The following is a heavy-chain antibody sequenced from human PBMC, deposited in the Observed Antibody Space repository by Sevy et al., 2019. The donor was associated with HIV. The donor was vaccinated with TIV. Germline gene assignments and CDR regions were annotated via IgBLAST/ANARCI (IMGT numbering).Heavy chain of an antibody. Sequence: ASVKVSCKASGGTFSNYALSWVRQAPGQGLEWMGGIIPIFGTTNLAQTFQGRVTITADDSRSTAYMELSSLRSEDTAVYYCARGGGNGWYYFDYWGQATSVTVSS. J-gene: IGHJ4*02. CDR1: GGTFSNYA. CDR2: IIPIFGTT. CDR3: ARGGGNGWYYFDY. D-gene: IGHD6-19*01. V-gene: IGHV1-69*13.